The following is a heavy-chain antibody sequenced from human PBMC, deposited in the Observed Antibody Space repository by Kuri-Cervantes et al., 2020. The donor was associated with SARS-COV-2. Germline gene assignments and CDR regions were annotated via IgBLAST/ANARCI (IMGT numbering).Heavy chain of an antibody. CDR1: GFTFSSYA. CDR2: VRGKANNYAT. CDR3: TTLIDY. Sequence: GGSLRLSCAASGFTFSSYAMHWVRQASGKGLEWVGRVRGKANNYATAYAVSVKGRFTISRDDSKNMAYLQMNSLKTEDTAVYYCTTLIDYWGQGALVTVSS. J-gene: IGHJ4*02. V-gene: IGHV3-73*01.